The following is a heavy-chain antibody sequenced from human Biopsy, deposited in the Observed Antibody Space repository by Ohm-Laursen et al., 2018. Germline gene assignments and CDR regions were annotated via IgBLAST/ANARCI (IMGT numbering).Heavy chain of an antibody. D-gene: IGHD3-22*01. Sequence: SDTPSLTCTVSGGSISNNNYYWGWIRQPPGKGLEWIGSIFYSGSTHNKPSLKSRVNISVDTSKNQFSLKLNSVTAADTAVYYCARDYDTFGYYYVSWGQGTLVTVSS. V-gene: IGHV4-39*01. CDR2: IFYSGST. CDR1: GGSISNNNYY. J-gene: IGHJ5*02. CDR3: ARDYDTFGYYYVS.